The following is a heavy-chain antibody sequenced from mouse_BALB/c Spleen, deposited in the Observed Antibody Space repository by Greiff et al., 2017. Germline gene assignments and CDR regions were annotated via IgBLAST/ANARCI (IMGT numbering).Heavy chain of an antibody. CDR3: ARHWGDEDYFDY. CDR1: GFAFSSYD. J-gene: IGHJ2*01. CDR2: ISSGGGST. V-gene: IGHV5-12-1*01. Sequence: EVQLVESGGGLVKPGGSLKLSCAASGFAFSSYDMSWVRQTPEKRLEWVAYISSGGGSTYYPDTVKGRFTISRDNAKNTLYLQMSSLKSEDTAMYYCARHWGDEDYFDYWGQGTTLTVSS.